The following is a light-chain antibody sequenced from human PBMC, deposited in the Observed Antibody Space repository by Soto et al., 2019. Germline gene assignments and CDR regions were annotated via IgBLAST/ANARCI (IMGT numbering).Light chain of an antibody. V-gene: IGKV3-11*01. CDR3: QQRSSWPIT. CDR2: DAS. Sequence: EIVLTQSPATLSLSPGERATLSCRASQSVSRYLAWYQQKPGQAPRLLIYDASNRATGIPARFSGIVSWTDFTLPISSLEPEDFAVYYCQQRSSWPITFGQGTRLEIK. CDR1: QSVSRY. J-gene: IGKJ5*01.